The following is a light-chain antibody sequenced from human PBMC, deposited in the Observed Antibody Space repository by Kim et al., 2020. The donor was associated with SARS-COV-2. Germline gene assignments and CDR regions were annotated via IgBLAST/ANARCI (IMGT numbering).Light chain of an antibody. CDR1: QSVSSS. V-gene: IGKV3-15*01. CDR3: QQYNNWPQT. Sequence: VAPGEQATRSCRASQSVSSSVAWYQQKPGQPPSLLIYGASTRAPGIPARFSGSVSGTEFTLTISSLQSEDFAVYYCQQYNNWPQTFGQGTKVDIK. CDR2: GAS. J-gene: IGKJ1*01.